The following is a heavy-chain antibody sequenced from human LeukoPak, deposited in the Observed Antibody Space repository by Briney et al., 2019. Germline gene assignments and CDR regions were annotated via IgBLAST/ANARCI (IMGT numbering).Heavy chain of an antibody. CDR2: IDSDGITT. CDR1: GFTFSNYW. CDR3: GTWTTVASYFDY. J-gene: IGHJ4*02. V-gene: IGHV3-74*01. D-gene: IGHD4-17*01. Sequence: GGSLTLSCAASGFTFSNYWMHWVRQVPGKGLVWVSRIDSDGITTSYADSVKGRFTISRDNAKNTLYLQMNSLRAEDTAVYYCGTWTTVASYFDYWGQGTLVTVSS.